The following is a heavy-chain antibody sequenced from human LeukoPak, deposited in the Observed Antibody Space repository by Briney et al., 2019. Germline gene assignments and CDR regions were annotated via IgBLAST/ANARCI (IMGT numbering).Heavy chain of an antibody. D-gene: IGHD5-18*01. CDR3: ARGGDTAVVSRSYYFDY. Sequence: SETLSLTCAVYGGSFSGYYWSWIRQPPGKGLEWIGEINHSGSTNYNPSLKSRVTISVDTSKNQFSLKLSSVTAADTAVYYCARGGDTAVVSRSYYFDYWGQGTLVTVSS. CDR2: INHSGST. CDR1: GGSFSGYY. J-gene: IGHJ4*02. V-gene: IGHV4-34*01.